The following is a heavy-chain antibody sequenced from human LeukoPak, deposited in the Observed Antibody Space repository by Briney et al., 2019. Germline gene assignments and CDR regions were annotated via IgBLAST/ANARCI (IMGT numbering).Heavy chain of an antibody. CDR3: ARDRRYTGYSSGWYSY. CDR2: ISAYNGNT. Sequence: ASVKVSCKASGYTFTSYGISWVRQAPGQGLEWMGWISAYNGNTNYAQKLQGRVTMTTDTSTSTAYMELRSLRSDDTAVYYCARDRRYTGYSSGWYSYWGQGTLVTVSS. V-gene: IGHV1-18*01. J-gene: IGHJ4*02. D-gene: IGHD6-19*01. CDR1: GYTFTSYG.